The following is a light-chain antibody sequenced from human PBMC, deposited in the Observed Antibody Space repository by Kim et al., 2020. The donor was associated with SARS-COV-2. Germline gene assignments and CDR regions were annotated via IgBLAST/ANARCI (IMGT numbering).Light chain of an antibody. CDR3: QQANSLSWT. CDR1: QGISSL. CDR2: AAS. J-gene: IGKJ1*01. Sequence: ASVWDRVTITFRASQGISSLLAWYQQKPGKAPQLLSYAASSLQSGVPSRFSGSGSGTDFSLTISSLQPEDFATYFCQQANSLSWTFGQGTKVDIK. V-gene: IGKV1D-12*01.